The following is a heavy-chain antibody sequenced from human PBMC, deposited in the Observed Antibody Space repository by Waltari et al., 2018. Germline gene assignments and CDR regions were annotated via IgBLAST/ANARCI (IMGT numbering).Heavy chain of an antibody. CDR1: GFAMTSSG. D-gene: IGHD3-10*01. Sequence: QVQLVESGGGVVQPGGSLRLSCAASGFAMTSSGVHWVRQAPGKGLEWVKFVRFDGNNAFYADSVTGRFSISRDTSKNTLYLHMNSLRVEDTAVYYCAKDLSYGPDYWGQGTLVTVSS. J-gene: IGHJ4*02. CDR3: AKDLSYGPDY. V-gene: IGHV3-30*02. CDR2: VRFDGNNA.